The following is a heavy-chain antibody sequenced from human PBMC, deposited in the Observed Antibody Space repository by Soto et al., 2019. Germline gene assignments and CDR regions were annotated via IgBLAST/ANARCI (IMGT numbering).Heavy chain of an antibody. V-gene: IGHV3-66*01. J-gene: IGHJ2*01. CDR3: TRSYYYESSGYRYWFFDL. CDR2: IYSGGST. Sequence: EVQLVESGGGLVQPGGSLRPPCAASGFTVGATYMSGVGRAPGRGREWASVIYSGGSTYYADSVKGRFTISRDNSKNTLYLQMNSLRAEDTAVYYCTRSYYYESSGYRYWFFDLWGRGTLVTVSS. D-gene: IGHD3-22*01. CDR1: GFTVGATY.